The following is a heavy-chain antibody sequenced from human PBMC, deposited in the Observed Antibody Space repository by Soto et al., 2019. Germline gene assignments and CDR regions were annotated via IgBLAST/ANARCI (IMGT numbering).Heavy chain of an antibody. D-gene: IGHD4-17*01. V-gene: IGHV3-30-3*01. CDR3: ARRDYGGNPYRDDI. CDR2: ISYDGSNK. CDR1: GFTFSSYA. J-gene: IGHJ3*02. Sequence: QVQLVESGGGVVQPGRSLRLSCAASGFTFSSYAMHWVRQAPGKGLEWVAVISYDGSNKYYADSVKGRFTISRDNSKNTLYRQMNSLRAEDTAVYYCARRDYGGNPYRDDIWGQGTMVTVSS.